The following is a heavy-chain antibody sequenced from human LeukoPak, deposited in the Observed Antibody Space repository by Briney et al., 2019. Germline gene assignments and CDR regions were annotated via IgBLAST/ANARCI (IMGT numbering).Heavy chain of an antibody. CDR3: AREGADNDSSSWYGGDAFDI. CDR1: GFTFDDYG. V-gene: IGHV3-20*01. CDR2: INWNGGST. Sequence: PGGSLRLPCAASGFTFDDYGMSWVRQAPGKGLEWVSGINWNGGSTGYADSVKGRFTISRDNAKNSLYLQMNSLRAEDTALYHCAREGADNDSSSWYGGDAFDIWGQGTMVTVSS. D-gene: IGHD6-13*01. J-gene: IGHJ3*02.